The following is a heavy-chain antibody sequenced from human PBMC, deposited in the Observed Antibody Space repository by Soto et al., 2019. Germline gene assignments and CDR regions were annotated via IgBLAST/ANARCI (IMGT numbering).Heavy chain of an antibody. Sequence: SETLSLTCTVSGGSISSSSYYWGWIRQPPGKGLEWIGSIYYSGSTYYNPSLKSRVTISVDTSKNQFSLKLSSVTAADTAVYYCARHALLWFGELFGPSPQLDYWGQGTLVTVS. D-gene: IGHD3-10*01. V-gene: IGHV4-39*01. CDR1: GGSISSSSYY. CDR2: IYYSGST. J-gene: IGHJ4*02. CDR3: ARHALLWFGELFGPSPQLDY.